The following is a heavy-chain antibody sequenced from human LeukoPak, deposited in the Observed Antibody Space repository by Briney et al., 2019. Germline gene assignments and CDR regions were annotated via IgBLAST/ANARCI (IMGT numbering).Heavy chain of an antibody. D-gene: IGHD3-22*01. CDR2: ISYDGSNK. V-gene: IGHV3-30*18. CDR3: AKDRYYDSSGPDY. CDR1: GFTFSSYG. Sequence: GRSLRLSCAASGFTFSSYGIDWVRQGPGKGLEWVAVISYDGSNKYYADSVKGRFTISRENSKNTLYLQMNSLRAEDTAVYYCAKDRYYDSSGPDYWGQGTLVTASS. J-gene: IGHJ4*02.